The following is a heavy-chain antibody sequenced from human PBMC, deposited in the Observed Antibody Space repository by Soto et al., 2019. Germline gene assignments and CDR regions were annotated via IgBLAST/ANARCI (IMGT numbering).Heavy chain of an antibody. J-gene: IGHJ4*02. D-gene: IGHD6-19*01. CDR1: GFTFSSYS. CDR2: ISSSSSYI. CDR3: AREPIAVAGPFDY. Sequence: GGSLRLSCAASGFTFSSYSMNWVRQAPGKGLEWVSSISSSSSYIYYADSVKGRFTISRDNAKNSLYLQMNSLRAEDTAVYYCAREPIAVAGPFDYWGQGTLVTVSS. V-gene: IGHV3-21*01.